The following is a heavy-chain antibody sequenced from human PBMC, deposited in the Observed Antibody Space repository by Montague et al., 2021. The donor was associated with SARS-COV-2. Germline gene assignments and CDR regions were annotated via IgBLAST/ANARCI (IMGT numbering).Heavy chain of an antibody. Sequence: SETLSLTCTVSGGSISGNTYYWGWIRQPPGKGLEWIASIYHSGNTYYNPSLRSRVTISVDTSKNQFSLRLSSVTAADTAVYYCARGRGYSGMHYWFDPWGQGTLVTVSS. CDR1: GGSISGNTYY. CDR2: IYHSGNT. D-gene: IGHD2-2*03. V-gene: IGHV4-39*07. CDR3: ARGRGYSGMHYWFDP. J-gene: IGHJ5*02.